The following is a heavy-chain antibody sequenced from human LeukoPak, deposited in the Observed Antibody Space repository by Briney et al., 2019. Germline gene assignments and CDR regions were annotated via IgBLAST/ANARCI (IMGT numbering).Heavy chain of an antibody. CDR3: ARGDDSSGYFHFDY. J-gene: IGHJ4*02. CDR1: GGSISSSSYY. CDR2: IYYSGST. Sequence: SETRSLTCTVSGGSISSSSYYWGWIRQPPGKGLEWIGSIYYSGSTYYNPSLKSRVTISVDTSKNQFSLKLSSVTAADTAVYYCARGDDSSGYFHFDYWGQGTLVTVSS. D-gene: IGHD3-22*01. V-gene: IGHV4-39*07.